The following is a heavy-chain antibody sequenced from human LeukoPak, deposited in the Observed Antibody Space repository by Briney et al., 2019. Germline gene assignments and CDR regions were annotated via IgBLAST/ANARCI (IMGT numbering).Heavy chain of an antibody. Sequence: ASVKVSCKASGYTFTDYYMHWVRQAPGQGLEWMGWINPHSGGTDHAQKFQGRVTMTRDTSISTAYMELSRLRSNDTAVYYCARDMDSGPDFFDYWGLGTLVTVSS. D-gene: IGHD1-26*01. J-gene: IGHJ4*02. CDR2: INPHSGGT. CDR1: GYTFTDYY. CDR3: ARDMDSGPDFFDY. V-gene: IGHV1-2*02.